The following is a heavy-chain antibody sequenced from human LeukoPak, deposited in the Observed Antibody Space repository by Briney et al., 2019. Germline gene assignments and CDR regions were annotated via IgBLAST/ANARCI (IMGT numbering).Heavy chain of an antibody. CDR1: GGSISSYY. D-gene: IGHD3-3*01. V-gene: IGHV4-59*12. J-gene: IGHJ6*02. CDR3: ARAGSYYDFWSGPLMDV. CDR2: IYHSGST. Sequence: SETLSLTCTVSGGSISSYYWSWIRQPPGKGLEWIGYIYHSGSTYYNPSLKSRVTISVDRSKNQFSLKLSSVTAADTAVYYCARAGSYYDFWSGPLMDVWGQGTTVTVSS.